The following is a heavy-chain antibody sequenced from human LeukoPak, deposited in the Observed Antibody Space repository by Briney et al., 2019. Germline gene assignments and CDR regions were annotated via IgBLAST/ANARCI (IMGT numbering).Heavy chain of an antibody. V-gene: IGHV4-59*01. Sequence: KPSETLSLTCTVSGGSISSYYWSWIRQPPGKGLEWIGYIYYSGSTNYNPSLKSRVTIPVDTSKDQFSLKLSSVTAADTAVYYCARGDVWFDPWGQGTLVTVSS. J-gene: IGHJ5*02. CDR2: IYYSGST. CDR3: ARGDVWFDP. CDR1: GGSISSYY.